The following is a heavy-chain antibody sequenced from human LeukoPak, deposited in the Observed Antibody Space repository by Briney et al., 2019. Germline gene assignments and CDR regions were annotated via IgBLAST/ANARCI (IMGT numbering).Heavy chain of an antibody. J-gene: IGHJ6*02. Sequence: GGSLRLSCAASGFTLSSYAMSWVRQAPGKGLEWVANIKQDGSEKYYVDSVKGRFTISGDNAKNSLYLQMNSLRAEDTAVYYCARDVRVPAAIWAVYYYYGMDVWGQGTTVTVSS. V-gene: IGHV3-7*03. CDR2: IKQDGSEK. D-gene: IGHD2-2*01. CDR3: ARDVRVPAAIWAVYYYYGMDV. CDR1: GFTLSSYA.